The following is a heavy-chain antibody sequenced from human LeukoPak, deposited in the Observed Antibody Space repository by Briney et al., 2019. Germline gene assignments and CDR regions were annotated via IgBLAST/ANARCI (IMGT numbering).Heavy chain of an antibody. CDR3: ARDIEAPGIAFDY. D-gene: IGHD6-13*01. CDR2: INQDGSEK. CDR1: GFTFSNAW. J-gene: IGHJ4*02. Sequence: PGGSLRLSCAASGFTFSNAWMSWVRQAPGKGMEWVANINQDGSEKYYVDPVKGRFTISRDNAKKSLYLQMNSLRVEDTAVYYCARDIEAPGIAFDYWGQGTLVTVSP. V-gene: IGHV3-7*03.